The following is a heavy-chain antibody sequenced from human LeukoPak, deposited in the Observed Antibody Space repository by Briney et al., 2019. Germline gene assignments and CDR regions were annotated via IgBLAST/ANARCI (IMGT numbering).Heavy chain of an antibody. CDR1: GFTFSSYA. V-gene: IGHV3-30-3*01. CDR3: ARDPGLWWELHFAFDI. D-gene: IGHD1-26*01. Sequence: GGSLRLSCAASGFTFSSYAMRWVRQAPGKGLEWVAVISYDGSNKYYADSVKGRFTISRDNSKNTLYLQMNSLRAEDTAVYYCARDPGLWWELHFAFDIWGQGTMVTVSS. J-gene: IGHJ3*02. CDR2: ISYDGSNK.